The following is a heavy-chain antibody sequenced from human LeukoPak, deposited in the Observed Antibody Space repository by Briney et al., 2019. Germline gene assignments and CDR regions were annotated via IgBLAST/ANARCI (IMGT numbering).Heavy chain of an antibody. V-gene: IGHV4-4*07. CDR2: ISTSGST. Sequence: PSQTLSLTCTVSGGSISSYYWSWIRQPAGKGLEWIGRISTSGSTNYNPSLKGRVTMSVDTSKNQFSLKLSSVTAADTAVYYCARERYCSSTSCYIGRAFDIWGQGTMVTVSS. CDR3: ARERYCSSTSCYIGRAFDI. D-gene: IGHD2-2*02. CDR1: GGSISSYY. J-gene: IGHJ3*02.